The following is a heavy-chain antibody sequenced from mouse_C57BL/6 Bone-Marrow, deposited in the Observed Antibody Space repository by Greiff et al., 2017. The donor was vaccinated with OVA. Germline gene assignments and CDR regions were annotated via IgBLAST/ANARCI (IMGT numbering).Heavy chain of an antibody. V-gene: IGHV5-4*01. CDR2: ISDGGCYT. CDR1: GFTFSSYA. J-gene: IGHJ2*01. CDR3: ARFPYYFDY. Sequence: EVQLVESGGGLVQPGGSLKLSCAASGFTFSSYAMSWVRQTPEKRLEWVATISDGGCYTYYPDNVKGRFTISRDNAKNNLYLQMSNLKSEDTATYYCARFPYYFDYWGQGTTLTVSS.